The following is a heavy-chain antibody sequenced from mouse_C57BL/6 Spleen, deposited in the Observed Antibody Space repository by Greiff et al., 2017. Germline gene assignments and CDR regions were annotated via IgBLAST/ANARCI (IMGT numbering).Heavy chain of an antibody. Sequence: VQLQQSGAELVRPGASVKLSCTASGFNIKDDYMHWVKQRPEQGLEWIRWIDPENGDTEYASKFQGKATITADTSSNTAYLQLSSLTSEDTAVYYCTVYGSSYAMDYWGQGTSVTVSS. V-gene: IGHV14-4*01. CDR2: IDPENGDT. D-gene: IGHD1-1*01. CDR1: GFNIKDDY. J-gene: IGHJ4*01. CDR3: TVYGSSYAMDY.